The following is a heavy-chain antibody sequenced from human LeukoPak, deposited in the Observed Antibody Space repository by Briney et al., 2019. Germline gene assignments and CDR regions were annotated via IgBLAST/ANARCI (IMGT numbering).Heavy chain of an antibody. J-gene: IGHJ4*02. V-gene: IGHV3-7*05. Sequence: GGSLRLSCAASGFTFSTSWMSWVRQALGKGREWVATINQDESKTYYVDSVRGRFTISRDNAKNSLYLQMNSLRADDTAVYFCAREYSSSARDYWGQGTLVTVSS. CDR3: AREYSSSARDY. CDR2: INQDESKT. D-gene: IGHD6-6*01. CDR1: GFTFSTSW.